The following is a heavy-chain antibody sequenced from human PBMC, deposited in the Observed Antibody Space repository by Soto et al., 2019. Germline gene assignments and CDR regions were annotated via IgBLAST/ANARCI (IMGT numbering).Heavy chain of an antibody. CDR1: GYSFTSYW. CDR2: IYPGDSDT. V-gene: IGHV5-51*01. D-gene: IGHD4-4*01. J-gene: IGHJ6*03. CDR3: ARTKLQSDYYYYYMDV. Sequence: GESLKISCKGSGYSFTSYWIGWVRQMPGKGLEWMGIIYPGDSDTRYSPSFQGQVTISADKSISTAYLQWSSLKASDTAMYYCARTKLQSDYYYYYMDVWGKGTTVTVSS.